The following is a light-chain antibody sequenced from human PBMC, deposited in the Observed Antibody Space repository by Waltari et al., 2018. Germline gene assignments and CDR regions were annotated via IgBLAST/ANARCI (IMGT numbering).Light chain of an antibody. CDR1: QTINNW. V-gene: IGKV1-5*03. CDR3: HQYNTFSGS. J-gene: IGKJ1*01. CDR2: DVS. Sequence: DVQMTQSPSTLSASLGDTVTITCWASQTINNWLAWYQLKPGQAPKLLIYDVSSLESGVPSRFSGSGSETEFTLSITSLQPDDSATYYCHQYNTFSGSFGQGTKVEVK.